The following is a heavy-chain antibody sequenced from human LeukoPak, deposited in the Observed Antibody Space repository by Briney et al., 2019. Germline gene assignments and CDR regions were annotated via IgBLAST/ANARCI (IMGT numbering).Heavy chain of an antibody. V-gene: IGHV3-30*02. CDR3: AKPHFDY. Sequence: PGGSLRLSCAASGFTFSSYDIHWVRQAPGKGLEWVAFIRYDGSNKYYADSVRGRFTISRDNSKNTLYLQMNSLRAEDTALYYCAKPHFDYWGQGTLVTVSS. CDR2: IRYDGSNK. CDR1: GFTFSSYD. J-gene: IGHJ4*02.